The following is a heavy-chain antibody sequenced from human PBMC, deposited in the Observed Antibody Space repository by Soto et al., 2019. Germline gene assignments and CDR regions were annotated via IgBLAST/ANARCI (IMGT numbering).Heavy chain of an antibody. Sequence: GGSLRLSCAASGFTFSSYGMHWVRQAPGKGLEWVAVISYDGSNKYYADSVKGRFTISRDNSKNTLYLQMNSLRAEDTAVYYCAKGDSSSWYYFDYWGQGTLVTVSS. CDR1: GFTFSSYG. D-gene: IGHD6-13*01. V-gene: IGHV3-30*18. J-gene: IGHJ4*02. CDR3: AKGDSSSWYYFDY. CDR2: ISYDGSNK.